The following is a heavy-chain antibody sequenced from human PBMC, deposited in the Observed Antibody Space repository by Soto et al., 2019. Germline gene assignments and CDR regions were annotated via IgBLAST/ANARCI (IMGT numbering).Heavy chain of an antibody. V-gene: IGHV3-7*01. Sequence: GGSLRLSCAASGFTFSSYWMSWVRQAPGKGLEWVANIKQDGSEKYYVDSVKGRFTISRDNAKNSLYLQMNSLRAEDTAVYYCARDSRGSGSYYFDYWGQGTLVTVSS. J-gene: IGHJ4*02. CDR1: GFTFSSYW. D-gene: IGHD3-10*01. CDR3: ARDSRGSGSYYFDY. CDR2: IKQDGSEK.